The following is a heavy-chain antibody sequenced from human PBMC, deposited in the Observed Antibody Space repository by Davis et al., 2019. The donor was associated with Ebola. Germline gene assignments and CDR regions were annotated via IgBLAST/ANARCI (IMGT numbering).Heavy chain of an antibody. D-gene: IGHD6-19*01. CDR3: AREGYSSGSYYFDY. J-gene: IGHJ4*02. Sequence: PGGSLRLSCAASGFSFSSYAMNWVRQAAGKGLEWVAVISNDEIHKYYADSVKGRFTVSRDNSKDTLYLQMNSLRAEDTAVYYCAREGYSSGSYYFDYWGQGTLVTVSS. CDR2: ISNDEIHK. CDR1: GFSFSSYA. V-gene: IGHV3-30-3*01.